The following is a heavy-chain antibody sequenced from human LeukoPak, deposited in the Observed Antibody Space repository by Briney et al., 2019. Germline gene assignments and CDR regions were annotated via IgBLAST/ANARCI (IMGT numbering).Heavy chain of an antibody. D-gene: IGHD6-25*01. Sequence: GGSLRLSCAASGFAFSNYGMQWVRQAPGKGLGWVAVISHDGSTKFYADSVKGRFSISRDNSKNTLDLQMYSLRAEDTAVYYCAKEPIAYSSGWYFQDWGQGTQVTVSS. J-gene: IGHJ1*01. V-gene: IGHV3-30*18. CDR1: GFAFSNYG. CDR3: AKEPIAYSSGWYFQD. CDR2: ISHDGSTK.